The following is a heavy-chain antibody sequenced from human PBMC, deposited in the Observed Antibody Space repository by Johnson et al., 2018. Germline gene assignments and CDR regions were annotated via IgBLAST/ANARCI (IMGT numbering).Heavy chain of an antibody. Sequence: VQLVESGGGLVKAGGSLRLSCAASEFTFNSYSMNWVRQAPGKGLEWVSCISGTSNYVYYADAVQGRFTISRDNAKNSLYLQMNSRRVEDTAVYYGARDRGDHMNKYYYYGMDVWGQGTTVTVSS. V-gene: IGHV3-21*01. CDR2: ISGTSNYV. CDR3: ARDRGDHMNKYYYYGMDV. CDR1: EFTFNSYS. D-gene: IGHD4-17*01. J-gene: IGHJ6*02.